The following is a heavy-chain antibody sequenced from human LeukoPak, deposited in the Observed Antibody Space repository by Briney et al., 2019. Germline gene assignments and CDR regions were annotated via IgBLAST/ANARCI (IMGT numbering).Heavy chain of an antibody. V-gene: IGHV3-23*01. D-gene: IGHD1-26*01. CDR2: IYCCGGST. Sequence: GGALRLSCAAPEITLSSLAIRWVPQAPREGLGLGSAIYCCGGSTYYADSVKGRFTVSRDNSKNTLYLQMNSLRAEDTAVYFCAKVLYSGSYSPYYYAMDVWGQGTTVTVSS. CDR3: AKVLYSGSYSPYYYAMDV. J-gene: IGHJ6*02. CDR1: EITLSSLA.